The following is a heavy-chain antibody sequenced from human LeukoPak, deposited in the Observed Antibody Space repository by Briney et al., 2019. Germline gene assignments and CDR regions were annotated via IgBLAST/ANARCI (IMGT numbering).Heavy chain of an antibody. CDR2: INPNSGGT. Sequence: ASVKVSCKASGYTLTAYYMHWVRQAPGPGLEWMGRINPNSGGTNYAQKFQGRVTMTRDTSISTAYMELSRLRSDDTAVYYCARATGRDGYNWFQYWGQGTLVTVSS. CDR3: ARATGRDGYNWFQY. CDR1: GYTLTAYY. V-gene: IGHV1-2*06. J-gene: IGHJ1*01. D-gene: IGHD5-24*01.